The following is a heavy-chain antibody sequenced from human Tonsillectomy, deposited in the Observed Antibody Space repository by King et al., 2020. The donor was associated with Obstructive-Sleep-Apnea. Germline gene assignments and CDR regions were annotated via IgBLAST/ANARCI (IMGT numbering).Heavy chain of an antibody. CDR3: ARDPMYSSSWYAAPVGGMDV. V-gene: IGHV3-11*01. J-gene: IGHJ6*02. CDR1: GFTFSDYY. CDR2: ICGRCSNL. Sequence: VQLVESGGGLVKPGGSLRLSCAASGFTFSDYYMSGIPPAPGKGGGGGSLICGRCSNLYYADSVKGRFTICTANAKNTLYLQKKSLRAEDTAVYYCARDPMYSSSWYAAPVGGMDVWGQGTTVTVSS. D-gene: IGHD6-13*01.